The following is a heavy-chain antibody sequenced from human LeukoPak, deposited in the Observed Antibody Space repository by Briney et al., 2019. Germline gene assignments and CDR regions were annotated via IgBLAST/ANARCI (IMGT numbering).Heavy chain of an antibody. CDR1: GFTVSNNY. J-gene: IGHJ4*02. Sequence: PGGSLRLSCAASGFTVSNNYMSWVRQAPGKGLEWVSTISGSGGGTYYADSVKGRFTISRDNSKNTLYLQLNSLRAEDTAIYYCAKTMYYSPRYSFDYWGQGTLVTVSS. D-gene: IGHD3-10*01. CDR2: ISGSGGGT. CDR3: AKTMYYSPRYSFDY. V-gene: IGHV3-23*01.